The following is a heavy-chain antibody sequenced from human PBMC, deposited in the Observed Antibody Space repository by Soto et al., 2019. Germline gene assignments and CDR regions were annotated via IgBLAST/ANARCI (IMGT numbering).Heavy chain of an antibody. Sequence: ASVKVSCKASGYTFTTYDISWLRHAPGQGLECMGRISTYNGNTNYPQSLQGRLTMTTDTSTTTAYMELRSLRSDDTAVYYCARDPYHVLMVNAPNLYGMDVWGQGTTVTVSS. D-gene: IGHD2-8*01. CDR1: GYTFTTYD. CDR2: ISTYNGNT. V-gene: IGHV1-18*01. CDR3: ARDPYHVLMVNAPNLYGMDV. J-gene: IGHJ6*02.